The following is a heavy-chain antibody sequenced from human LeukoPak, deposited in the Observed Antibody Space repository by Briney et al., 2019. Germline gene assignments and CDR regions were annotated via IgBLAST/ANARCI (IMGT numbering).Heavy chain of an antibody. CDR3: ARKGLTDEFDY. CDR1: GFTFSSYD. Sequence: GGSLRLSCAASGFTFSSYDMHWVRQATGKGLEWVSAIGTAGDTYYPGSVKGRFTISRENAKNSMYLQMNSLRAGDTAVYYCARKGLTDEFDYWGQGTLVTVSS. J-gene: IGHJ4*02. CDR2: IGTAGDT. V-gene: IGHV3-13*01.